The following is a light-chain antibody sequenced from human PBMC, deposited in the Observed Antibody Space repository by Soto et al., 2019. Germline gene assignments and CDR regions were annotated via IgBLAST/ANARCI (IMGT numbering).Light chain of an antibody. CDR3: QQTFSHLLS. J-gene: IGKJ4*01. CDR2: SAS. V-gene: IGKV1-39*01. CDR1: ESISDY. Sequence: IQLTQSPSSLSASVGDRVTIVCRASESISDYLNWYQLKSGEAPKVLIYSASTLRGGVPPRFSGTGSGTEFTLTISSLQPEDVATYYCQQTFSHLLSFGGGTTVEIK.